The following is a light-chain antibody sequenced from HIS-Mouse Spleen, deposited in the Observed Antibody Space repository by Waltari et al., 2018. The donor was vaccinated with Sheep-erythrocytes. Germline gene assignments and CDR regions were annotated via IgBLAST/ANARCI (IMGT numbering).Light chain of an antibody. CDR1: SIPVGGYNS. CDR2: DVS. CDR3: CSYAGSYTLV. V-gene: IGLV2-11*01. Sequence: QSALTQPTSVSGSPGPSVVISCPGTSIPVGGYNSVSLYQQHPGKAPKLMIYDVSKRPSGVPDRFAGSKPGHTASLTISGLQAEDEADYYCCSYAGSYTLVFGGGTKLTVL. J-gene: IGLJ3*02.